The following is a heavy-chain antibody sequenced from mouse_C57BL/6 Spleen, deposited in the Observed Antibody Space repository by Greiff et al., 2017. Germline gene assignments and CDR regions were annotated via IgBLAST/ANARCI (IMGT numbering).Heavy chain of an antibody. CDR3: ARGSTNDY. CDR2: IDPSGSYT. D-gene: IGHD5-1*01. V-gene: IGHV1-69*01. CDR1: GYTFTSYW. J-gene: IGHJ2*01. Sequence: QVQLQQPGAELVMPGASVKLSCKASGYTFTSYWMHWVKQRPGQGLEWIGEIDPSGSYTKYNPKFKGKSTLTVDKSSSTAYMQLSSLTSEYSAVYYRARGSTNDYWGQGTTLTVSS.